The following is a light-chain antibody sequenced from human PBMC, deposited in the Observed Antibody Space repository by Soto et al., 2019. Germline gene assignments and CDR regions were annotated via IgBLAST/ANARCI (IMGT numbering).Light chain of an antibody. Sequence: MTQYPATLSVSPGETATLSCRASEGIPIHVAWYQQKPGQPPRLLIYGASTRATGVPARFSCCGSGTNFTLPISALQSEDSAVYYCHSYSSWHHTFRQGT. CDR2: GAS. V-gene: IGKV3-15*01. J-gene: IGKJ2*01. CDR1: EGIPIH. CDR3: HSYSSWHHT.